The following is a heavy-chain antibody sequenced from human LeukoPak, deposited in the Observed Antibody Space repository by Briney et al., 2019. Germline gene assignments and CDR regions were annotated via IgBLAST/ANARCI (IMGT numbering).Heavy chain of an antibody. CDR2: FDPEDGET. V-gene: IGHV1-24*01. Sequence: ASVKVSCKVSGYTLTELSMHWVRQAPGKGLELMGGFDPEDGETIYAQKFQGRVTMTEDTSTDTAYMELSSLRSEDTAVYYYATGYLLRGYYFDYWGQGTLVTVSS. J-gene: IGHJ4*02. D-gene: IGHD2-2*01. CDR1: GYTLTELS. CDR3: ATGYLLRGYYFDY.